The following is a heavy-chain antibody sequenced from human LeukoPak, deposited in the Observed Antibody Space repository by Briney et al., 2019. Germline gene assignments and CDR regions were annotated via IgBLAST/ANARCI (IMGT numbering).Heavy chain of an antibody. J-gene: IGHJ6*02. CDR3: ARVRYDRPDYYYYGMDV. CDR2: IKQDGSEK. CDR1: GFTFSSYW. Sequence: GVSLRVSCAASGFTFSSYWMSWVRQAPGKGLEWVANIKQDGSEKYYVDSVKGRFTISRDNAKNSLYLQMNSLRAEDTAVYCCARVRYDRPDYYYYGMDVWGQGTTVTVSS. V-gene: IGHV3-7*01. D-gene: IGHD3-16*01.